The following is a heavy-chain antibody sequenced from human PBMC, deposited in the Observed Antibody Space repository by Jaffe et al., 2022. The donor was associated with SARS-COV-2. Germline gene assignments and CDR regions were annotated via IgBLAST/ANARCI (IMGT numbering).Heavy chain of an antibody. J-gene: IGHJ6*03. CDR3: ARAPPLWFGSGYYYYMDV. V-gene: IGHV4-34*01. CDR2: INHSGST. D-gene: IGHD3-10*01. CDR1: GGSFSGYY. Sequence: QVQLQQWGAGLLKPSETLSLTCAVYGGSFSGYYWSWIRQPPGKGLEWIGEINHSGSTNYNPSLKSRVTISVDTSKNQFSLKLSSVTAADTAVYYCARAPPLWFGSGYYYYMDVWGKGTTVTVSS.